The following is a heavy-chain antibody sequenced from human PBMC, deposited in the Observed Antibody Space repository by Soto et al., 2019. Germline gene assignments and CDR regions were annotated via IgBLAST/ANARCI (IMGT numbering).Heavy chain of an antibody. CDR2: VSHDGRNT. CDR1: GFTFSDYA. CDR3: AKGGRQWLVTSDFNY. V-gene: IGHV3-30*18. J-gene: IGHJ4*02. D-gene: IGHD6-19*01. Sequence: VQLVESGGGVVQPGRSLRLSCAASGFTFSDYAMHWVRQAPGKGLEWVAVVSHDGRNTHYADSVKGRFTISRDSSKNTGSLEMTSLRAEDTAVYYCAKGGRQWLVTSDFNYWGQGPLVTVSS.